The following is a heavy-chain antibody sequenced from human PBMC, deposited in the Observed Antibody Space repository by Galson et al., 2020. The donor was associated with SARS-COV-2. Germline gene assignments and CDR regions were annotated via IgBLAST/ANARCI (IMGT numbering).Heavy chain of an antibody. Sequence: LSLTCTVSDGSISSGGYYWSWIRQHPGKGLEWIGYIYYSGSTYYNPSLKSRVTISVDTSKNQFSLKLSSVTAADTAVYYCARVRTTMIVVVITSDAFDIWGQGTMVTVSS. V-gene: IGHV4-31*03. CDR3: ARVRTTMIVVVITSDAFDI. D-gene: IGHD3-22*01. J-gene: IGHJ3*02. CDR1: DGSISSGGYY. CDR2: IYYSGST.